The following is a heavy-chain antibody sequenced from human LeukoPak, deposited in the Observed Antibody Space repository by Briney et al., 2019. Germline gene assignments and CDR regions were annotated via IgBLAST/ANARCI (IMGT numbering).Heavy chain of an antibody. CDR3: AKDASDTGYYFDY. Sequence: GGSLRLSCAGSGFTFSSYAMSWARQAPGKGLEWVSTIIGSGVTTYYADSVKGRFTISRDNSKNTLYLQVNSLRAEDTAVYYCAKDASDTGYYFDYWGQGTLVTVSS. CDR1: GFTFSSYA. V-gene: IGHV3-23*01. J-gene: IGHJ4*02. CDR2: IIGSGVTT. D-gene: IGHD1-14*01.